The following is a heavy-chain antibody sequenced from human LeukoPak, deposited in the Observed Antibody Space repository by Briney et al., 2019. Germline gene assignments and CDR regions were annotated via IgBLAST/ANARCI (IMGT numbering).Heavy chain of an antibody. CDR3: ARDGGTAMDFGAFDI. CDR1: GFTFSSYA. CDR2: ISSNGGST. V-gene: IGHV3-64*01. J-gene: IGHJ3*02. Sequence: GGSLRLSCAASGFTFSSYAMHWVRQAPGKGLEYVSAISSNGGSTYYANSVKGRFTISRDNSKNTLYLQMGSLRAEDMAVYYCARDGGTAMDFGAFDIWGQGTMVTVSS. D-gene: IGHD5-18*01.